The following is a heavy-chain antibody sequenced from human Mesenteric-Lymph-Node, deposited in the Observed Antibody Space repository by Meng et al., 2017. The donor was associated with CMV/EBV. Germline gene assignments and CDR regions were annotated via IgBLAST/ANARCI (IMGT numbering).Heavy chain of an antibody. J-gene: IGHJ4*02. CDR3: ARENNFGVPIPLFDY. Sequence: SETLSLTCAVYGGSFSGYYWSWIRQPPGKGLEWIGEINHSGSTNYNPSLKSRVTISVDTSKNQFSLNLNSVTAADTAVYYCARENNFGVPIPLFDYWGQGELVTVSS. D-gene: IGHD3-3*01. V-gene: IGHV4-34*01. CDR1: GGSFSGYY. CDR2: INHSGST.